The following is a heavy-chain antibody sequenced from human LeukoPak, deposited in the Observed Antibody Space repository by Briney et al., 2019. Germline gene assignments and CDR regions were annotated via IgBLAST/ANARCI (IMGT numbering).Heavy chain of an antibody. D-gene: IGHD2-8*02. CDR3: ARVIYDSTGQPSFDY. V-gene: IGHV1-18*01. CDR1: GYMFTHFG. Sequence: GASVNVSCKTSGYMFTHFGLTWVRQAPGQGFEWLGWISGYTGNTNYTLKLAGRITVTIDTSTNTGYMELRSLRSDDTAMYYCARVIYDSTGQPSFDYWGRGTLVTVST. CDR2: ISGYTGNT. J-gene: IGHJ4*02.